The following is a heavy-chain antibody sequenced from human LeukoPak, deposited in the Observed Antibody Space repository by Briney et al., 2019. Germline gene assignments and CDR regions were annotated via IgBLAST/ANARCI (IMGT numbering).Heavy chain of an antibody. CDR2: IYYSGST. V-gene: IGHV4-59*01. CDR1: GGSISSYY. J-gene: IGHJ6*03. CDR3: ARVVQLTPPPSYYYYYYMDA. Sequence: SETPSLTCTVSGGSISSYYWSWIRQPPGKGLEWIGYIYYSGSTNYNPSLKSRVTISLDTSKNQFSLKLSSVTAADTAVYYCARVVQLTPPPSYYYYYYMDAWGKGTTVTVSS. D-gene: IGHD6-6*01.